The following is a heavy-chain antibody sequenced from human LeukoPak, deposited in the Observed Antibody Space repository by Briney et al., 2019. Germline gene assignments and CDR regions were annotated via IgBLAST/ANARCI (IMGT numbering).Heavy chain of an antibody. CDR3: ARGIRKRGSGSSISEYYFDY. V-gene: IGHV1-8*01. D-gene: IGHD3-10*01. Sequence: ASVKVSCKASGYTFTSYDINWVGQANGQGGEGMGWMNTNSGKTGYAQKFQGRVTMTRNTSVSTAYMELSSLRSEDTAVYYCARGIRKRGSGSSISEYYFDYWGQGTLVTVSS. CDR1: GYTFTSYD. J-gene: IGHJ4*02. CDR2: MNTNSGKT.